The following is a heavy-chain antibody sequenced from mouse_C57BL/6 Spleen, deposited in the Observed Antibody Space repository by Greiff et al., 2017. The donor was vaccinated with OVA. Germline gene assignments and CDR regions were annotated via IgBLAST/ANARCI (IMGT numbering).Heavy chain of an antibody. Sequence: DVMLVESGGGLVKPGGSLKLSCAASGFTFSSYAMSWVRQTPEKRLEWVATISDGGSYTYYPDNVKGRFTISRDNAKNNLYLQMSHLKSEDTAMYYCAREENYGSKFAYWGQGTLVTVSA. CDR1: GFTFSSYA. CDR2: ISDGGSYT. J-gene: IGHJ3*01. V-gene: IGHV5-4*01. CDR3: AREENYGSKFAY. D-gene: IGHD1-1*01.